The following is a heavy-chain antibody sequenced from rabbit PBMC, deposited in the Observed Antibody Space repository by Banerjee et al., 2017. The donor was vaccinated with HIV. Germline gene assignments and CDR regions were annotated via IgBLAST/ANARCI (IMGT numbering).Heavy chain of an antibody. CDR2: IYGGSSGST. D-gene: IGHD4-1*01. J-gene: IGHJ4*01. CDR3: ARDRDGGWGLDFNL. Sequence: QSLEESGGDLVKPGASLTLTCKASGFSFSSGYDMCWVRQAPGKGLEWIACIYGGSSGSTYYASWAKGRFTISKTSSTTVTLQMTSLTAADTATYFCARDRDGGWGLDFNLWGQGTLVTVS. CDR1: GFSFSSGYD. V-gene: IGHV1S40*01.